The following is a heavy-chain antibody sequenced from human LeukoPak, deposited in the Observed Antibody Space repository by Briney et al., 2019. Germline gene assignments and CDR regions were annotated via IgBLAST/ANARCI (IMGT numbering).Heavy chain of an antibody. CDR3: AREQDRGGDAFDI. CDR1: GFTFSSYG. CDR2: IRFDGNNK. Sequence: GGSLRLSCAASGFTFSSYGMHWVRQAPGKGLEWVAFIRFDGNNKYYADSVKGRFTISRDNSKNTLYLQMNSLRAEDTAVYYCAREQDRGGDAFDIWGQGTMVTVSS. V-gene: IGHV3-30*02. D-gene: IGHD2-15*01. J-gene: IGHJ3*02.